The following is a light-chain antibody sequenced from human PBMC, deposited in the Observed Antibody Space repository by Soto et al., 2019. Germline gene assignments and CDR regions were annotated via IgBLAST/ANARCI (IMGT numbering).Light chain of an antibody. J-gene: IGKJ1*01. CDR1: QSVSSF. V-gene: IGKV3-11*01. Sequence: EIVLTQSPATLSLSPAERATLSCRASQSVSSFLGWYQQKPGQAPRLLIYDASNRATGIPARFSGSGSGTDFTLTISSLEPEDFAVYYCQQRSSWTFGRGTKVDNK. CDR3: QQRSSWT. CDR2: DAS.